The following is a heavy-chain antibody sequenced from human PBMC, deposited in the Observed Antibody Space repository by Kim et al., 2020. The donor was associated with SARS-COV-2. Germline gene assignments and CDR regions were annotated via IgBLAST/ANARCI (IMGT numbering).Heavy chain of an antibody. CDR3: AKNHLVATTNYYYYYGMDV. Sequence: GGSLRLSCAASGFTFSSYAMSWVRQAPGKGLEWVSAISGSGGSTYYADSVKGRFTISRDNSKNTLYLQMNSLRAEDTAVYYCAKNHLVATTNYYYYYGMDVWGQGTTVTVSS. V-gene: IGHV3-23*01. J-gene: IGHJ6*02. CDR2: ISGSGGST. D-gene: IGHD5-12*01. CDR1: GFTFSSYA.